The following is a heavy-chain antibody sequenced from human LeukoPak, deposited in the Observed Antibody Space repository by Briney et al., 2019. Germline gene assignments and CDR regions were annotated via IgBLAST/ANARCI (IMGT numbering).Heavy chain of an antibody. CDR1: GYSISSGYF. D-gene: IGHD3-16*01. Sequence: SETLSLTCTVSGYSISSGYFWGWIRQPPGKGLEWIGSIYHSGGTYNNPSLKSRLTMSVDTSKNQFSLKLTSVTAADTAVYYCARAPLGERVDYWGQGTLVTVSS. V-gene: IGHV4-38-2*02. CDR2: IYHSGGT. CDR3: ARAPLGERVDY. J-gene: IGHJ4*02.